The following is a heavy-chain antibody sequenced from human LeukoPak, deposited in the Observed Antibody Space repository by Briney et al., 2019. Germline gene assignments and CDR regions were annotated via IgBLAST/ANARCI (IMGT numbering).Heavy chain of an antibody. Sequence: SETLSLTCTVSGGSICSYYWSWIRQPAGKGLEWIGRIYTSGSTNYNPSLKSRVTMSVDTSKNQFSLKLSSVTAADTAVYYCARETYIVVVPAADNWYFDLWGRGTLVTVSS. D-gene: IGHD2-2*01. J-gene: IGHJ2*01. CDR2: IYTSGST. CDR1: GGSICSYY. CDR3: ARETYIVVVPAADNWYFDL. V-gene: IGHV4-4*07.